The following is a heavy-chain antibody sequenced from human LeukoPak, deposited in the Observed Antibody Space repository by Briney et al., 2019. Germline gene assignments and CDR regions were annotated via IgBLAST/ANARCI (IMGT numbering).Heavy chain of an antibody. CDR3: ARTNTMGTPPTIVDY. J-gene: IGHJ4*02. V-gene: IGHV3-23*01. CDR2: ISDRGGTT. CDR1: GFTFSSYA. D-gene: IGHD4-23*01. Sequence: GGSLRLSCAASGFTFSSYAMSWVRQAPGKGLEWVSVISDRGGTTYYADSVKGRFTISRDNSKDTLYLQMNSLRAEDTAVYYCARTNTMGTPPTIVDYWGQGTLVTVSS.